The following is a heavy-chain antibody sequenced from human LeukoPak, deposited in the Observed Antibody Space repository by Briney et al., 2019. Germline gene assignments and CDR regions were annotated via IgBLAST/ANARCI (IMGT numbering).Heavy chain of an antibody. CDR1: EFTFSSYD. Sequence: PGGSLRLSCAASEFTFSSYDMHWVRQATGKGLEWVSAIGTAGDTYYPGSVKGRFTISRENAKNSLYLQMNSLRAGDTAVYYCARVWRGNCSGGSCYSSGFGFDYWGQGTLVTVSS. D-gene: IGHD2-15*01. CDR2: IGTAGDT. V-gene: IGHV3-13*01. J-gene: IGHJ4*02. CDR3: ARVWRGNCSGGSCYSSGFGFDY.